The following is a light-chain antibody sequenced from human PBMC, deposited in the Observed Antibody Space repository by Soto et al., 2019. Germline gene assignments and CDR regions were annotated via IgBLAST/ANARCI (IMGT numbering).Light chain of an antibody. J-gene: IGKJ4*01. CDR3: QQRSNSPLT. V-gene: IGKV3-11*01. CDR1: QSVSTY. CDR2: DAT. Sequence: EIVLTQSPATLSLSPGERATLSCRASQSVSTYLAWYQQKPGQAPRLLIYDATNRAAGSPASFSGSVSVTDSTLTISSLEPEDFAVYYCQQRSNSPLTFGGGTKVEIK.